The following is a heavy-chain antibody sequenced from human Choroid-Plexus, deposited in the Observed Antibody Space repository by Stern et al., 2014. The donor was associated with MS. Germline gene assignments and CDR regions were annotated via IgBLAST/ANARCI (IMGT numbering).Heavy chain of an antibody. Sequence: QVQLVQSGDEAKKPGSSVQVFCKTLGGTFNNYGFFWVRQAPGQGLEWIGGIIPFFCTPNYAQKFQGRVTIPADESTSTVYMELRSLRSDDSAIYYCTASGGGQHDYYFEWWGQGTLVTVSS. CDR2: IIPFFCTP. V-gene: IGHV1-69*01. J-gene: IGHJ4*02. CDR1: GGTFNNYG. D-gene: IGHD2-21*02. CDR3: TASGGGQHDYYFEW.